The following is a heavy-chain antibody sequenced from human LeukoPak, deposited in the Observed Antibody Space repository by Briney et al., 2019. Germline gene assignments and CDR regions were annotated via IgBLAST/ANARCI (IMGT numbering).Heavy chain of an antibody. CDR2: VHYTGNT. J-gene: IGHJ4*02. V-gene: IGHV4-39*01. CDR1: GGSITSSSHY. Sequence: PSETLSLTCTVSGGSITSSSHYWGWIRQPPGMGLEWVGSVHYTGNTYYNSSLSSRITISVDTSNNQFSLRLNSVTAADTALYYCARHDPFQYWGQGALVTVSS. CDR3: ARHDPFQY.